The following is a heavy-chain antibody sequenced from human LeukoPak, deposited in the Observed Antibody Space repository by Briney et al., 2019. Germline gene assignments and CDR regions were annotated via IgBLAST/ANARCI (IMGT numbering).Heavy chain of an antibody. Sequence: GGSLRLSCVASGFIFKKYWMNWVRQVPGKGLECLANIKEDGSETYYADSVKGRFTISRDNPKNLLFLQINSLRVEDTAVYYCARETPRRGETRDGYRWGQGTVVTVSS. CDR1: GFIFKKYW. D-gene: IGHD5-24*01. CDR2: IKEDGSET. V-gene: IGHV3-7*01. J-gene: IGHJ4*02. CDR3: ARETPRRGETRDGYR.